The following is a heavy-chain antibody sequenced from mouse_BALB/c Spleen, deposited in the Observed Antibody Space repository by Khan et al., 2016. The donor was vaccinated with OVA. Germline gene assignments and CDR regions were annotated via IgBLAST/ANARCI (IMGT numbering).Heavy chain of an antibody. CDR2: INPYNDGT. J-gene: IGHJ4*01. Sequence: VQLQQSGPELVKPGASVKMSCKASGYTFTSYVMHWVKQKPGQGLEWIGYINPYNDGTKYNEKFKGKATLTSDKSSSTSYMELSSLTSEDSAVYYCTRSTYYGNPYAMDYWGQGTPVTVSS. V-gene: IGHV1S136*01. D-gene: IGHD2-10*01. CDR3: TRSTYYGNPYAMDY. CDR1: GYTFTSYV.